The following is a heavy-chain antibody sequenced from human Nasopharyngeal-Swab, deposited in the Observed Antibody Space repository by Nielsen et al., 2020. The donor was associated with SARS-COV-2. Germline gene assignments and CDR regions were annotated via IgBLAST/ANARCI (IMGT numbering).Heavy chain of an antibody. Sequence: GGSLRLSCAASGFTFSSYWMSWVRQAPGKGLEWVANIKQDGSEKYYVDYVKGRFTISRDNAKNSLYLQMNSLRAEDTAVYYCARDGVVPAAMSYYYYYGMDVWGQGTTVTVSS. CDR3: ARDGVVPAAMSYYYYYGMDV. V-gene: IGHV3-7*01. CDR1: GFTFSSYW. CDR2: IKQDGSEK. D-gene: IGHD2-2*01. J-gene: IGHJ6*02.